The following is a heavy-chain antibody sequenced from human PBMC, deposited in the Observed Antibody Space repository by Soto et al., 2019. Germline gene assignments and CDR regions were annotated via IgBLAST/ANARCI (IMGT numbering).Heavy chain of an antibody. CDR2: ISHSGST. CDR3: ARRPGYYWYFDL. CDR1: SGSISSSNW. Sequence: QVQLQESGPGLVKPSWTLSLTCAVSSGSISSSNWWSWVRQPPGKGLEWIGEISHSGSTNYNPSLKSRVTISVDKSKNQFSLKLNSVPAADTAVYYCARRPGYYWYFDLWGRGTLVTVSS. V-gene: IGHV4-4*02. J-gene: IGHJ2*01. D-gene: IGHD6-25*01.